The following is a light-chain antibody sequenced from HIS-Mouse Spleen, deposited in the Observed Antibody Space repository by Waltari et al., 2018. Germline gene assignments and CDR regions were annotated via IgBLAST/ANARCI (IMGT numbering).Light chain of an antibody. CDR2: DVI. J-gene: IGLJ1*01. Sequence: QSALTQPRSVSGSPGQSATISCTGTSSDVGGYNYVSWYQQHPGKAPKLMFYDVIKRPSGVPDRFAGSKSGNTASLTISGLQAEDEADYYCCSYAGSYTGVFGTGTKVTVL. CDR1: SSDVGGYNY. CDR3: CSYAGSYTGV. V-gene: IGLV2-11*01.